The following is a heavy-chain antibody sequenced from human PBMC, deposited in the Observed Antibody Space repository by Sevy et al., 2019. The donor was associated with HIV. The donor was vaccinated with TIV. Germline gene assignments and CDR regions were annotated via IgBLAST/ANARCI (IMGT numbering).Heavy chain of an antibody. J-gene: IGHJ6*02. Sequence: ASVKVSCKASGGTFSSYGISWVRQAPGQGLEWMGGIIPIFGTANYAQKFQGRVTITADESTSTAYMELSSLRSEDTAVYYCARERADNYYYYGMDVWGQGTTVTVSS. V-gene: IGHV1-69*13. CDR3: ARERADNYYYYGMDV. CDR2: IIPIFGTA. CDR1: GGTFSSYG.